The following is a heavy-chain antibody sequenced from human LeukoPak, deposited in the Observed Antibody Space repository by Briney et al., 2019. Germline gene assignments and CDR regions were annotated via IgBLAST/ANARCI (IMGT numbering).Heavy chain of an antibody. V-gene: IGHV4-59*01. D-gene: IGHD2-2*01. J-gene: IGHJ2*01. CDR2: IFYSGST. CDR3: AREFPSSTSCCSFDL. CDR1: GGSISSYY. Sequence: PSETLSLTCTVSGGSISSYYWSWIRQPPGKGLEWIGYIFYSGSTNYSPSLKSRVTISVDTSKNQFSLKLSSVTAVDTAVYYCAREFPSSTSCCSFDLWGRGTLVTVSS.